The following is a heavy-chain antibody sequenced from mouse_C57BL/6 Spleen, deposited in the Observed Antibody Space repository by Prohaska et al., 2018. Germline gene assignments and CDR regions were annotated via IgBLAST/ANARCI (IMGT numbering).Heavy chain of an antibody. CDR2: IDPSDSET. J-gene: IGHJ3*01. CDR3: ARWIGNTPFAY. CDR1: GYTFTSYW. D-gene: IGHD2-1*01. Sequence: QVQLQQPGAELVRPGSSVKLSCKASGYTFTSYWMHWVKQRPIQGLEWIGNIDPSDSETHYNQKFKDKATLTVDKSSSTAYMQLSSLTSEDSAVYYCARWIGNTPFAYWGQGTLVTVSA. V-gene: IGHV1-52*01.